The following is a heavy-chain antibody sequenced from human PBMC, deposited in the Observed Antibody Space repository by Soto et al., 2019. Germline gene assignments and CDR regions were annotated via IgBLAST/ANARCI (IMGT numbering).Heavy chain of an antibody. Sequence: ASVKVSCKASGYSFTSYGISWVRQAPGQGLEWMGWISGYNDNARYAQILQGRVSMTTDTSTSTAYMELRSLRSDDTALYYCGRDWFCSGGSCRDTFDIWGQGTMVTVS. CDR2: ISGYNDNA. CDR1: GYSFTSYG. J-gene: IGHJ3*02. V-gene: IGHV1-18*01. CDR3: GRDWFCSGGSCRDTFDI. D-gene: IGHD2-15*01.